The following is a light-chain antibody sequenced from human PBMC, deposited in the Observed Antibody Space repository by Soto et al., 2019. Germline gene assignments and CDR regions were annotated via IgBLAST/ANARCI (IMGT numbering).Light chain of an antibody. J-gene: IGKJ5*01. V-gene: IGKV3-20*01. Sequence: EIVLTQCPGTLSLSPGERANLSCRASQSVRSSYLAWYQQKPGQPPRVIIYGASSRATGIPDRFSGSGSGTDFTLTISRLEPEDVAVFYXQHYDXLPITLXQGTRLEIK. CDR2: GAS. CDR3: QHYDXLPIT. CDR1: QSVRSSY.